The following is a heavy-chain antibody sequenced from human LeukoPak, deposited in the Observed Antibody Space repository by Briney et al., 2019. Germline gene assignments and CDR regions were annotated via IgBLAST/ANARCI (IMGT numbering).Heavy chain of an antibody. CDR1: GFTFDDYG. V-gene: IGHV3-20*04. Sequence: TGGSLRLSCAASGFTFDDYGMSWVRQAPGKGLEWVSGINWNGGSTGYGDSVKGRFTISRDNAKNSLYLQMNSLRAEDTALYYCARVGRSGYYDFDYWGQGTLVTVSS. CDR2: INWNGGST. J-gene: IGHJ4*02. D-gene: IGHD3-22*01. CDR3: ARVGRSGYYDFDY.